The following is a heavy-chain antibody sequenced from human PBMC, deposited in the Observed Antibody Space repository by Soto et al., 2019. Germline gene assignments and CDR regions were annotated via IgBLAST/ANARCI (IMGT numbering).Heavy chain of an antibody. CDR2: ISAYKANS. Sequence: QVQLVQSGAEVKKPGASVKVSCKASGYTFNSYGISWVRQAPGQGLEWMGWISAYKANSNYAQKFQGRVTMTTDTSTSTAYLELRSLRSDDTAVYYCARDIKITVTSSYHYMDVWGKGTTVTVSS. J-gene: IGHJ6*03. V-gene: IGHV1-18*01. D-gene: IGHD4-4*01. CDR1: GYTFNSYG. CDR3: ARDIKITVTSSYHYMDV.